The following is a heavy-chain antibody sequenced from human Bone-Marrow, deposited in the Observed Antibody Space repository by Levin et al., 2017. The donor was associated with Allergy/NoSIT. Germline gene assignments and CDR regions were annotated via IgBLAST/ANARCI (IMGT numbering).Heavy chain of an antibody. CDR3: ARSQLLTTIAPDHGLDV. CDR1: GYTLTSYD. Sequence: ASVKVSCKASGYTLTSYDINWVRQATGQGLEWMGWVNPASGNSGYAQKFQGRLTMTSSISINTAYMELSSLRSEDTAVYYCARSQLLTTIAPDHGLDVWGLGTTVTVSS. CDR2: VNPASGNS. D-gene: IGHD4-17*01. J-gene: IGHJ6*02. V-gene: IGHV1-8*01.